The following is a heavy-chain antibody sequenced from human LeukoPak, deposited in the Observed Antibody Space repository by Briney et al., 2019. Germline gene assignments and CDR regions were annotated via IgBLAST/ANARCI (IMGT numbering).Heavy chain of an antibody. CDR2: IYPGDSDT. V-gene: IGHV5-51*01. Sequence: GESLKISCEGSGYTFTSYWIGWVRQMPGKGLEWMGIIYPGDSDTRYSPSFQGQVTISADKSISTAYLQWSSLKASDTAMYYCARWARGYCSSTNCFLDYWGQGTLVTVSS. D-gene: IGHD2-2*01. CDR1: GYTFTSYW. CDR3: ARWARGYCSSTNCFLDY. J-gene: IGHJ4*02.